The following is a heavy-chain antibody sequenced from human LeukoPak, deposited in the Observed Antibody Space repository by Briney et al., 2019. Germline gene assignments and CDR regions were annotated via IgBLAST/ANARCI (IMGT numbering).Heavy chain of an antibody. Sequence: QSGGSLRLSCAASGFTFSSYAMSWVRQAPGKGLEWVSAISGSGGSTYYADSVKGRFTISRDNSKNTLYLQMNSLRAEDTAVYYCAKDQSSSTYYYDSSGYFFDAFDIWGQGTMVTVSS. CDR3: AKDQSSSTYYYDSSGYFFDAFDI. J-gene: IGHJ3*02. CDR1: GFTFSSYA. V-gene: IGHV3-23*01. D-gene: IGHD3-22*01. CDR2: ISGSGGST.